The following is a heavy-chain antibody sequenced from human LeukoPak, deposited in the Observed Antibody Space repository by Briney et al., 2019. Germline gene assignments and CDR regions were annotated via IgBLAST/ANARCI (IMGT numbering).Heavy chain of an antibody. J-gene: IGHJ5*02. V-gene: IGHV4-59*01. Sequence: PSETLSLTCTVSGGSISSYYWSWIRQPPGKGLEWIGYIYYSGSTNYNPSLKSRVTISVDTSKNQFSLKLSSVTAADTAVYYCARSTYYDFWSGPPGWFDPWGQGTLVTVSS. D-gene: IGHD3-3*01. CDR2: IYYSGST. CDR3: ARSTYYDFWSGPPGWFDP. CDR1: GGSISSYY.